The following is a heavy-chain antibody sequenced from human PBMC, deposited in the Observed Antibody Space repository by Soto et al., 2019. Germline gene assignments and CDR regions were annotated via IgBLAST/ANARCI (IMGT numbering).Heavy chain of an antibody. J-gene: IGHJ4*02. V-gene: IGHV3-21*01. CDR3: AREVDTAMTFDY. CDR1: GFTFSSYS. Sequence: PGGSLRLSCAASGFTFSSYSMNWVRQAPGKGLEWVSSISSSSSYIYYADSVKGRFTISRDNAKNSLYLQMNSLRAEDTAVYYCAREVDTAMTFDYWGQGTLVTVSS. D-gene: IGHD5-18*01. CDR2: ISSSSSYI.